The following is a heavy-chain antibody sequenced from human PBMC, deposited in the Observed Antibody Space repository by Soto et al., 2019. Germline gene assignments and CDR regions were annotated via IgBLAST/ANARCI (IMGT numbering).Heavy chain of an antibody. CDR1: GFTFSTCS. V-gene: IGHV3-21*02. CDR2: ISSSSSNI. D-gene: IGHD5-12*01. Sequence: EVQLVESGGGLVKPGGSLRLSCAASGFTFSTCSMNWVRQAPGKGLEWVSSISSSSSNIYYADSVKGRFTISRDNAKNSLYLQMKSLRGDDTAVYYCARDKGYEAATLDYWGQGTLVTVSS. J-gene: IGHJ4*02. CDR3: ARDKGYEAATLDY.